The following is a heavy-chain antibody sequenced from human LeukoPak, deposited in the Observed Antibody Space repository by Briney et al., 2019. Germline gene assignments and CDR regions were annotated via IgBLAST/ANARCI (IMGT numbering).Heavy chain of an antibody. J-gene: IGHJ4*02. CDR2: INHSGST. V-gene: IGHV4-39*07. Sequence: SETLSLTCIVSGDSISSGRYYWSWIRQPPGKGLEWIGEINHSGSTNYNPSLKSRVTISVDTSKNQFSLKLSSVTAADTAVYYCAGGHRRWLQLQQFAYYFDYWGQGTLVTVSS. D-gene: IGHD5-24*01. CDR1: GDSISSGRYY. CDR3: AGGHRRWLQLQQFAYYFDY.